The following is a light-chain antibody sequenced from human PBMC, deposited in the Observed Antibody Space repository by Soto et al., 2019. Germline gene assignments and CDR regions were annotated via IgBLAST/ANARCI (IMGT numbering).Light chain of an antibody. CDR1: QSLIHSDGNTY. Sequence: DVVMTQSPLSLPVTLGQPASISCRSSQSLIHSDGNTYLSWFQQRPGQSPRRLIYEVSDRDSVVPDRFTGSGSGTDFTLKIRRVEAEDVGIYYCMQGTRWPWTFGQGTEVEIK. V-gene: IGKV2-30*02. CDR2: EVS. CDR3: MQGTRWPWT. J-gene: IGKJ1*01.